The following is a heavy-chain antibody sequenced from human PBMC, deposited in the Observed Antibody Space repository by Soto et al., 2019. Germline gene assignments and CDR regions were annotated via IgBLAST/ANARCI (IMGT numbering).Heavy chain of an antibody. D-gene: IGHD3-10*01. J-gene: IGHJ4*02. V-gene: IGHV3-30*03. Sequence: GGSLRLSCAASGFTFSSYGMHWVRQAPGKGLEWVAVISYDGSNKYYADSVKGRFTISRDNSKNMLYLQMNSLRAEDTAMYYCARLSRSGGGYWGQGTLVTVSS. CDR2: ISYDGSNK. CDR1: GFTFSSYG. CDR3: ARLSRSGGGY.